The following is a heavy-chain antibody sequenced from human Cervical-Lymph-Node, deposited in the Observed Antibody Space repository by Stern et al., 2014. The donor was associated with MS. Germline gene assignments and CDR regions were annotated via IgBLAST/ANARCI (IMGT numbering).Heavy chain of an antibody. CDR3: ARSNYGMDV. J-gene: IGHJ6*02. CDR1: GFTFSSQR. D-gene: IGHD2-8*01. CDR2: INSDGSST. Sequence: EVQLLESGGGVVQPGGSLRLSCVASGFTFSSQRMHWVRQAPGQGLVWVSRINSDGSSTSYADSVKGRFTISRDNAKKTLYLQMDSLRAEDTAVYYCARSNYGMDVWGQGTTVAVSS. V-gene: IGHV3-74*02.